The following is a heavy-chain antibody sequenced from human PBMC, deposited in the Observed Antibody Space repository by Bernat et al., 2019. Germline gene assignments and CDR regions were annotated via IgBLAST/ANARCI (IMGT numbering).Heavy chain of an antibody. J-gene: IGHJ3*02. CDR3: ARVSGIVVPWAAFDI. V-gene: IGHV3-7*03. Sequence: EVQLVESGGGLVKPGGSLRLSCAASGFTFSSYWMSWVRQAPGKGLEWVANIKQDGSEKYYVDSVKGRFTISRDNAKNSLYLQMNSLRAEDTAVYYCARVSGIVVPWAAFDIWGQGTMVTVSS. CDR2: IKQDGSEK. CDR1: GFTFSSYW. D-gene: IGHD2-2*01.